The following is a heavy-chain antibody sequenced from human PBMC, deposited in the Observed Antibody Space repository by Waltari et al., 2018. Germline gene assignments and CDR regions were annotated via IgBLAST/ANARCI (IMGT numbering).Heavy chain of an antibody. Sequence: QVHLQQWGAGLLKPSETLSLTCAVYGGPFSGYYWAWLRQPPEKGPAWSGAINRGGNINLNPCRKSGVSMSVDTSKNQVFLKLTSVTAADTAVYYCARAEQGGSAVGPDFQHWGQGTLVTVSS. CDR1: GGPFSGYY. V-gene: IGHV4-34*01. CDR3: ARAEQGGSAVGPDFQH. D-gene: IGHD1-26*01. CDR2: INRGGNI. J-gene: IGHJ1*01.